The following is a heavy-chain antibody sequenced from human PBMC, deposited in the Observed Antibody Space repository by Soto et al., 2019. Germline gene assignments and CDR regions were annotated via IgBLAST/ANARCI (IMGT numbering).Heavy chain of an antibody. CDR1: GGSINNYY. Sequence: PSETLSLTCSVSGGSINNYYWSWIRQPPGKGLEFIGYIYYAGTTTYNPSLKSRVTISVDMSKNQFSLKLSSVTAADTAVYYCARLGGYYQALDSSGQGSLVIGSS. CDR2: IYYAGTT. D-gene: IGHD3-22*01. CDR3: ARLGGYYQALDS. V-gene: IGHV4-59*08. J-gene: IGHJ4*02.